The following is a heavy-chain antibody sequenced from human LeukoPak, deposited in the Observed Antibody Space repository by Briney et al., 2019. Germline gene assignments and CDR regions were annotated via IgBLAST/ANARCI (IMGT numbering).Heavy chain of an antibody. D-gene: IGHD2-21*02. Sequence: GASVKVSCKVSGYTLTELSMHWVRQAPGKGLEWMGGFDPEDGETIYAQKFQGRVTMTEGTSTDTAYMELSSLRSEDTAVYYCATGPFRHIVVVTEQQTLDYWGQGTLVTVSS. J-gene: IGHJ4*02. CDR1: GYTLTELS. CDR3: ATGPFRHIVVVTEQQTLDY. CDR2: FDPEDGET. V-gene: IGHV1-24*01.